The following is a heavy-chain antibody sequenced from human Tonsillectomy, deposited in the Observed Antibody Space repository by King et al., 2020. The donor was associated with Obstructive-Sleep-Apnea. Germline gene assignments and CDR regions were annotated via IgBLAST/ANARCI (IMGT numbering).Heavy chain of an antibody. D-gene: IGHD4-17*01. V-gene: IGHV4-39*01. J-gene: IGHJ4*02. CDR2: IYYSGST. CDR1: GGSISSSSYY. Sequence: QLQESGPGLVKPSETLSLTCTVSGGSISSSSYYWGWIRQPPGKGLEWIGSIYYSGSTYYNPSLKSRVAISVDTSKNQFSLNLTSATAADTAVYFCARLYYGAQGYFDSWGQGSLVTVSS. CDR3: ARLYYGAQGYFDS.